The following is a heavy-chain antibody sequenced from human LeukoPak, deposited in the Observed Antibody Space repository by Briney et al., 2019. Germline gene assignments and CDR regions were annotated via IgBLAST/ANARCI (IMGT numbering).Heavy chain of an antibody. D-gene: IGHD3-10*01. CDR1: GRSISIYY. V-gene: IGHV4-59*08. CDR3: ARHGPYYGSGSYLDY. Sequence: SETLSLPCTVYGRSISIYYWSWIRQPPGRGLEWIGYTYYSGSTNYNTSLKSRVTISADTSKNQFSLKLSSVTAADTAVYYCARHGPYYGSGSYLDYWGQGTLVTVSS. J-gene: IGHJ4*02. CDR2: TYYSGST.